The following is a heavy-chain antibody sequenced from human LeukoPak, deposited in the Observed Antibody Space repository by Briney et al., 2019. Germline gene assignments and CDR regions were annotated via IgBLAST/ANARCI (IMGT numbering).Heavy chain of an antibody. J-gene: IGHJ4*02. Sequence: PGGSLRLSCAASGFTFSDYWMNWVRQAPGKGLVWVSRISGDGSSTSYADSVKGRFTISRDNAKNTLYLQMNSLRADDTAVYYCAKGYDYGDYSMGYWGQGTLVTASS. V-gene: IGHV3-74*01. CDR1: GFTFSDYW. CDR3: AKGYDYGDYSMGY. CDR2: ISGDGSST. D-gene: IGHD4-17*01.